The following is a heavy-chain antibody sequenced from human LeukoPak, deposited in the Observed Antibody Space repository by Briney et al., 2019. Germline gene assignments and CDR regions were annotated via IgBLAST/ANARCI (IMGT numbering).Heavy chain of an antibody. CDR3: AAGGITGTTWTFYYYYYGMDV. CDR2: IVVGSGNT. J-gene: IGHJ6*02. Sequence: GTSVKVSCKASGFTFTSSAMQWVRQARGQRLEWIGWIVVGSGNTNYAQKFQERVTITRDMSTSTAYMELSSLRSEDTAVYYCAAGGITGTTWTFYYYYYGMDVWGQGTMVTVSS. CDR1: GFTFTSSA. D-gene: IGHD1-7*01. V-gene: IGHV1-58*02.